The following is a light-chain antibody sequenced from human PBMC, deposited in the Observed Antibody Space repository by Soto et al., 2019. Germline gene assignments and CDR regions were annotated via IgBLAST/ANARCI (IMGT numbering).Light chain of an antibody. CDR1: QSVSSY. CDR3: QQYNNWPVT. V-gene: IGKV3-11*01. J-gene: IGKJ1*01. Sequence: IVLTQSPSTLSLSPWERATLSCRASQSVSSYLAWYQQKPGQAPRLLIYDASNRATGIPARFSGSGSGTDFTLTISSLQPEDFATYYCQQYNNWPVTFGQGTKVDIK. CDR2: DAS.